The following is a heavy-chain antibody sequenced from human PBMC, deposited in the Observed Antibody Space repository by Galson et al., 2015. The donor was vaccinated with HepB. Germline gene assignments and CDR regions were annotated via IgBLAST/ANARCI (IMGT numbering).Heavy chain of an antibody. CDR3: ALRAAPPSYYYFDY. CDR1: GYAFTNYY. J-gene: IGHJ4*02. CDR2: INPSGGGT. D-gene: IGHD6-13*01. Sequence: SVKVSCKASGYAFTNYYIHWVRQAPGQGLEWMGIINPSGGGTTYAQKFQGRVTMTRDTSTSTLYMELSSLRSEDTAAYYCALRAAPPSYYYFDYWGQGTLVTVSS. V-gene: IGHV1-46*01.